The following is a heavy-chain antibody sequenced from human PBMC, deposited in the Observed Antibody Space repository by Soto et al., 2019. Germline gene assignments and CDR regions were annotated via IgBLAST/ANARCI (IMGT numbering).Heavy chain of an antibody. D-gene: IGHD2-21*01. V-gene: IGHV3-53*02. CDR2: TFSGGNT. CDR3: ARKPPSAIQGWAFGMDV. CDR1: GVSISSNY. Sequence: ELQLVGTGGGWIQTGGSLRLSCAASGVSISSNYIARVRQPPGKGLEWVSTTFSGGNTEYAASVKGRCSISRDNYKNTLYLQMDTLRVEDTAVYYCARKPPSAIQGWAFGMDVWGQGTTVSVSS. J-gene: IGHJ6*02.